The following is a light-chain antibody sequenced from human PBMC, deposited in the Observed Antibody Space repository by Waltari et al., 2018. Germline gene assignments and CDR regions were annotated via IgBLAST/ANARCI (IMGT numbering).Light chain of an antibody. CDR2: AAS. CDR1: QSISHY. J-gene: IGKJ1*01. Sequence: DIQMTQSPSSLSASVGDRVTNTCRASQSISHYLNWYQQKPLKAPKLLMFAASGLQSGVPSRFSGSGSGTDFTLTINNLQPEDFATYYCQQSYSSPWTFGQGTRVEIK. V-gene: IGKV1-39*01. CDR3: QQSYSSPWT.